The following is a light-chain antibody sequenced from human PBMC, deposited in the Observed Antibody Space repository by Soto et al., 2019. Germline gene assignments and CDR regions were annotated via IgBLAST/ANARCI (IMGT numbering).Light chain of an antibody. V-gene: IGKV3-15*01. CDR2: GAS. CDR1: QSLSND. CDR3: QQYNKWPRT. J-gene: IGKJ1*01. Sequence: EIVMTQSPATLSVSPGERATLSCRASQSLSNDLAWYQQKVGQAPRLLIYGASTRATGIPARYSGSGSGTEFNFTISSLQSEDFAVYYCQQYNKWPRTFGQGTKVDIK.